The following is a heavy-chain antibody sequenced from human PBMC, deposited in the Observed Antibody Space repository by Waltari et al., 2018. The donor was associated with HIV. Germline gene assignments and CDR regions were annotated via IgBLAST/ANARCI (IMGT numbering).Heavy chain of an antibody. CDR3: ASRYCSGGSCYDY. V-gene: IGHV3-7*01. CDR1: GFTFSSYW. J-gene: IGHJ4*02. D-gene: IGHD2-15*01. CDR2: IKQNGKEK. Sequence: EVQLVESGGGLVQPGGSLRLSCAASGFTFSSYWMTWVRQAPGRGVGGVANIKQNGKEKYNADSVKGRFTISRDNAKNSWYLQMNSLRAEDTAVYYCASRYCSGGSCYDYWGQGTLVTVSS.